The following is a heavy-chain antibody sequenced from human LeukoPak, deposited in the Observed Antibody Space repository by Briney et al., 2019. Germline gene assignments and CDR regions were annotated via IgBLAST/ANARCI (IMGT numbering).Heavy chain of an antibody. CDR3: TRHSFIAEAGDPIDY. J-gene: IGHJ4*02. D-gene: IGHD7-27*01. CDR1: GFTFSGSA. CDR2: IRSKANNYAT. Sequence: GGSLRLPCAASGFTFSGSAMHWVRQASGKGLEWVGRIRSKANNYATAYAASVKGRFTISRDDSKNTAYLQMNRLKTEDTAVYYCTRHSFIAEAGDPIDYWGQGTLVTVSS. V-gene: IGHV3-73*01.